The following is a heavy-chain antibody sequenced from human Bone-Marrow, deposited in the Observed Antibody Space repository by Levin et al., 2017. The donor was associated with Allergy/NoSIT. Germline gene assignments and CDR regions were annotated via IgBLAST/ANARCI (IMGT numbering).Heavy chain of an antibody. CDR1: GDSITNPGYY. CDR3: ARNGAHYYGMDV. V-gene: IGHV4-30-4*01. D-gene: IGHD4-17*01. Sequence: SETLSLTCTVSGDSITNPGYYWDWVRQSPGTGLEWIGYIDNSGDTDYNPSLKGRVAISVDTSRNQFSLRLNSVTAADTAVYYCARNGAHYYGMDVWGQGTTVIVSS. CDR2: IDNSGDT. J-gene: IGHJ6*02.